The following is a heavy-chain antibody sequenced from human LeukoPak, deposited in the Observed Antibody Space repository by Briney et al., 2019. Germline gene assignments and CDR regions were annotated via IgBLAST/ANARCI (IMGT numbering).Heavy chain of an antibody. CDR3: ARVGRSSSWYPLDP. CDR1: GFTFSSYA. CDR2: ISGSGGST. V-gene: IGHV3-23*01. D-gene: IGHD6-13*01. J-gene: IGHJ5*02. Sequence: GGSLRLSCAASGFTFSSYAMSWVRQAPGKGLEWVSAISGSGGSTYYADSVKGRFTISRDNSKNTLYLQMNSLRAEDTAVYYCARVGRSSSWYPLDPWGQGTLVTVSS.